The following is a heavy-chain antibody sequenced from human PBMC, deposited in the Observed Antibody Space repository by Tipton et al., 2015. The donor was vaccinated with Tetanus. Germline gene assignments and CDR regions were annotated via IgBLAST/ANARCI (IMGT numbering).Heavy chain of an antibody. V-gene: IGHV4-39*02. CDR3: ARDSHVGAPVVNCFDR. D-gene: IGHD2-21*01. Sequence: TLSLTCTVSGGSISGSRNFWGWIRQTPARGLEWIGGVDYTGHTYHNPSLQSRVTLSVDVSKNQFSLRVSSVTAADTALYFCARDSHVGAPVVNCFDRWGLGTLVTVSS. J-gene: IGHJ4*02. CDR1: GGSISGSRNF. CDR2: VDYTGHT.